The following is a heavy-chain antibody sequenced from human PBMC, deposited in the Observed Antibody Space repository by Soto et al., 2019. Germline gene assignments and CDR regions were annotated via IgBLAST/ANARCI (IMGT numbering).Heavy chain of an antibody. V-gene: IGHV3-21*01. CDR3: ARQYCGGDCPMPWPS. CDR1: GFTFSSYN. Sequence: PGGSLRLSCEASGFTFSSYNMNWVRQAPGKGLEWVSSISSSSYIYYADSVKGRFTISRDNAKNSLYLQMNSLRAEDTAVYYCARQYCGGDCPMPWPSWGQGTLVTVSS. D-gene: IGHD2-21*02. J-gene: IGHJ5*02. CDR2: ISSSSYI.